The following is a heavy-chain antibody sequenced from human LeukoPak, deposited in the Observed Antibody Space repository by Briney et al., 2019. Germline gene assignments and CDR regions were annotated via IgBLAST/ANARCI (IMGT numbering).Heavy chain of an antibody. Sequence: GGSLRLSCAASGFTFTSYALNWVRQAPGKGLEWVSAISGSGGSTYYADSVKGRFTISRDNSKNTLYLQMNSLRAEDTAVYYCAKDRCSGGSCYYYYGMDVWGQGTTVTVSS. D-gene: IGHD2-15*01. CDR1: GFTFTSYA. V-gene: IGHV3-23*01. CDR2: ISGSGGST. J-gene: IGHJ6*02. CDR3: AKDRCSGGSCYYYYGMDV.